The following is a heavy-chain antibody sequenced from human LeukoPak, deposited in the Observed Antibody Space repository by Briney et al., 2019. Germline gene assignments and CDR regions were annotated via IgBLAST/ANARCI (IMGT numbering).Heavy chain of an antibody. D-gene: IGHD1-14*01. CDR1: GFTVSSNY. V-gene: IGHV3-66*01. CDR2: IYSGGST. CDR3: ASPHRGDAFDI. J-gene: IGHJ3*02. Sequence: GALRLSCAASGFTVSSNYMSWVRQAPGKGLEWVSVIYSGGSTYYADSVKGRFTISRDNSKSTLYLQMNSLRAEDTAVYYCASPHRGDAFDIWGQGTMVTVSS.